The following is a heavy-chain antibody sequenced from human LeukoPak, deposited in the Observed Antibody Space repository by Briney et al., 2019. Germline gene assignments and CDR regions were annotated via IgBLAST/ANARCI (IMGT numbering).Heavy chain of an antibody. CDR2: INYSGST. Sequence: PSETLSLTCTVSGGSISTNNYNWGWIRQPPGKGLEWNGSINYSGSTNYNPSLKSRVIMSVDASKNQFTLKLSSVTAADTAVYYGATTPWIQQEKEFDYWGQGTLVTVSS. V-gene: IGHV4-39*01. CDR3: ATTPWIQQEKEFDY. CDR1: GGSISTNNYN. J-gene: IGHJ4*02. D-gene: IGHD5-12*01.